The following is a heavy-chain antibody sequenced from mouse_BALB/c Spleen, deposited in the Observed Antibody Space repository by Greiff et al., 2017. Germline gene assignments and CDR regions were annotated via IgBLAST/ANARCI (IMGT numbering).Heavy chain of an antibody. V-gene: IGHV1-12*01. CDR3: ASYGYDVGFAY. CDR2: IYPGNGDT. D-gene: IGHD2-2*01. CDR1: GYTFTSYN. Sequence: LQQPGAELVKPGASVKMSCKASGYTFTSYNMHWVKQTPGQGLEWIGAIYPGNGDTSYNQKFKGKATLTADKSSSTAYMQLSSLTSEDSAVYYCASYGYDVGFAYWGQGTLVTVSA. J-gene: IGHJ3*01.